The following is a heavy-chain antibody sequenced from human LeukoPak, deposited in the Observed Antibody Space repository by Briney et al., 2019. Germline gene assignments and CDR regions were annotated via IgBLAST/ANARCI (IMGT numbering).Heavy chain of an antibody. D-gene: IGHD4-11*01. Sequence: PGGSLRLSCAASGFTVSSNYMSWVRQAPGKGLEWVSVIYSGGSTYYADSVKGRFTISRDNSKNTLYLQMSSLRAEDTAVYYCAKDPSRGDYSLMGYWGQGTLVTVSS. CDR1: GFTVSSNY. V-gene: IGHV3-53*01. J-gene: IGHJ4*02. CDR3: AKDPSRGDYSLMGY. CDR2: IYSGGST.